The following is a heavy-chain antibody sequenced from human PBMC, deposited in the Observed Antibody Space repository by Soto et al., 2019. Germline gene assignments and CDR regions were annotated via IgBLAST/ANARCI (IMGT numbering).Heavy chain of an antibody. D-gene: IGHD3-3*01. V-gene: IGHV1-18*01. CDR1: GYTFNTYG. CDR3: ARDPQEFWTSYWFDA. Sequence: ASVKVSCKTSGYTFNTYGINWVRQAPGQGLELMGWISAYAGKTTYAEKFQGRVTLTTDTSTSTAYMELRSLRSDDTAIYYCARDPQEFWTSYWFDAWGQGTQVTVCS. CDR2: ISAYAGKT. J-gene: IGHJ5*02.